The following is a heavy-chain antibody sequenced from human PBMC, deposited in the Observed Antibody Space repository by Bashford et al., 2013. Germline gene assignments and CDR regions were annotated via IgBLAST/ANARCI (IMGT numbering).Heavy chain of an antibody. J-gene: IGHJ3*02. Sequence: ETLSLTCTVSGGSVSSGSYYWSWIRQPPGKGLEWIGYIYYSGSTNYNPSLKSRVTISVDTSKNQFSLKLSSVTAADTAVYYCARVFSIHDAFDIWGQGTMVTVSS. D-gene: IGHD2-2*01. CDR2: IYYSGST. CDR3: ARVFSIHDAFDI. CDR1: GGSVSSGSYY. V-gene: IGHV4-61*01.